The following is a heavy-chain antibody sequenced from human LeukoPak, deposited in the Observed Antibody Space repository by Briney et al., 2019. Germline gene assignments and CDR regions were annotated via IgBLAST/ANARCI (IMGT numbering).Heavy chain of an antibody. CDR2: IIPILGIA. CDR3: ARARFSGGSARIYYYYGMDV. V-gene: IGHV1-69*04. J-gene: IGHJ6*02. CDR1: GGTFSSYA. D-gene: IGHD4-23*01. Sequence: SVKVSCKASGGTFSSYAISWVRQAPGQGLEWMGRIIPILGIANYAQKLQGRVTITADKSTSTAYMELSSLRSEDTAVYYCARARFSGGSARIYYYYGMDVWGQGTTVTVSS.